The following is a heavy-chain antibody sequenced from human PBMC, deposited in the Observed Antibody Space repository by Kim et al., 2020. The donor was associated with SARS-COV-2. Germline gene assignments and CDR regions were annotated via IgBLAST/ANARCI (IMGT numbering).Heavy chain of an antibody. D-gene: IGHD1-1*01. CDR1: GYTFTGYY. J-gene: IGHJ6*02. CDR3: ARDSRARLERPPYYYYYGMDV. V-gene: IGHV1-2*06. Sequence: ASVKVSCKASGYTFTGYYMHWVRQAPGQGLEWMGRINPNSGGTNYAQKFQGRVTMTRDTSISTAYMELSRLRSDDTAVYYCARDSRARLERPPYYYYYGMDVWGQGTTVTVSS. CDR2: INPNSGGT.